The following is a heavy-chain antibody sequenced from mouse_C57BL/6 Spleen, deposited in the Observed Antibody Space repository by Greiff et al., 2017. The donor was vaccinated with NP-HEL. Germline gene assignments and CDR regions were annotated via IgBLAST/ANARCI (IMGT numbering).Heavy chain of an antibody. CDR1: GYTFTSYW. CDR2: IYPGSGST. V-gene: IGHV1-55*01. CDR3: ARGGSTMVTTDWYFDV. J-gene: IGHJ1*03. Sequence: VQLQQPGAELVKPGASVKMSCKASGYTFTSYWITWVKQRPGQGLEWIGDIYPGSGSTNYNEKFKSKATLTVDTSSSTAYMQLSSLTSEDSAVYYCARGGSTMVTTDWYFDVWGTGTTVTVSS. D-gene: IGHD2-2*01.